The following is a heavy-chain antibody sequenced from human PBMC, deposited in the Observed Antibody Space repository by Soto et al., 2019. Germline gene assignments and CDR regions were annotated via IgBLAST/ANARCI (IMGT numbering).Heavy chain of an antibody. J-gene: IGHJ6*02. CDR3: ARVSGIYYYGMDV. V-gene: IGHV4-4*02. CDR1: GDSISSSYW. Sequence: SQPLSLTCAVFGDSISSSYWWCIVRQSPGKGLEWIGEIYHSGSTNYNPSLKSRVTISVDTSKNQVSLKLSSVTAADTAVYYCARVSGIYYYGMDVWGQGTTVTVSS. D-gene: IGHD3-10*01. CDR2: IYHSGST.